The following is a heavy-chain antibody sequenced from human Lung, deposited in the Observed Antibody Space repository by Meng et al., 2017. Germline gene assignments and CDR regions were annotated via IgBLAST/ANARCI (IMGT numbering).Heavy chain of an antibody. CDR2: IYHSGGT. J-gene: IGHJ4*02. CDR1: GGSISSSNW. Sequence: GPGRGERSGTPALTLGVSGGSISSSNWWSWVRQPPGKGLEWIGEIYHSGGTKYNPSLKSRVTISVDKSKNQFSLKLSSVTAADTAVYYCARGLGEAVVPRTMFDYWGQGTLVTVSS. CDR3: ARGLGEAVVPRTMFDY. V-gene: IGHV4-4*02. D-gene: IGHD2-2*01.